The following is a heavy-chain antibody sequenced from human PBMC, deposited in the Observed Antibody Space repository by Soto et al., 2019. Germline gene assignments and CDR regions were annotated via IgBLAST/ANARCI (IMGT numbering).Heavy chain of an antibody. J-gene: IGHJ4*02. CDR3: ARAGQHSSSSYLVYTFDS. V-gene: IGHV1-8*01. CDR2: MNPNSGNT. CDR1: GYTFTSYD. Sequence: ASVKVSCKASGYTFTSYDVNWVRQATGQGLEWMGWMNPNSGNTDYAQKFQGRVTMTTDTSTSTAYMELRSLRSDDTAMYYCARAGQHSSSSYLVYTFDSWGQGTLVTVSS. D-gene: IGHD6-13*01.